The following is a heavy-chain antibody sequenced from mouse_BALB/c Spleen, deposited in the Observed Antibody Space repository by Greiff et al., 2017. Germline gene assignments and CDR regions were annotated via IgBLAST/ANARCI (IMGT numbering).Heavy chain of an antibody. CDR2: IWSGGST. V-gene: IGHV2-2*02. CDR3: ATPTGKAWFAY. D-gene: IGHD4-1*02. CDR1: GFSLTSYG. J-gene: IGHJ3*01. Sequence: VQLQQSGPGLVQPSQSLSITCTVSGFSLTSYGVHWVRQSPGKGLEWLGVIWSGGSTDYNAAFISRLSISKDNSKSQVFFKMNSLQANDTAIYYCATPTGKAWFAYWGQGTLVTVSA.